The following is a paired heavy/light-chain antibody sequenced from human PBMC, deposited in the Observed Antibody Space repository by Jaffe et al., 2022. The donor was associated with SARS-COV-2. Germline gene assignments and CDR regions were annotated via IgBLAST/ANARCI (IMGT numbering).Heavy chain of an antibody. J-gene: IGHJ6*02. CDR3: AADGKMDSSGWSVNYGMDV. Sequence: QMQLVQSGPEVKKPGTSVKVSCKASGFTFTSSAMQWVRQARGQRLEWIGWIVVGSGNTNYAQKFQERVTITRDMSTSTAYMELSSLRSEDTAVYYCAADGKMDSSGWSVNYGMDVWGQGTTVTVSS. CDR1: GFTFTSSA. D-gene: IGHD6-19*01. V-gene: IGHV1-58*02. CDR2: IVVGSGNT.
Light chain of an antibody. CDR3: SSYAGSNGVV. Sequence: QSALTQPPSASGSPGQSVTISCTGTSSDVGGYNYVSWYQQHPGKAPKLMIYEVSKRPSGVPDRFSGSKSGNTASLTVSGLQAEDEADYYCSSYAGSNGVVFGGGTKLTVL. V-gene: IGLV2-8*01. CDR2: EVS. J-gene: IGLJ2*01. CDR1: SSDVGGYNY.